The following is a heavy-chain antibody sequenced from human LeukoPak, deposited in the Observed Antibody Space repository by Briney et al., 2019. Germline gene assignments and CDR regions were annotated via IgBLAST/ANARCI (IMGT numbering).Heavy chain of an antibody. D-gene: IGHD6-6*01. J-gene: IGHJ4*02. CDR3: ARGHYSSSSSFDY. CDR1: GFTFSSYA. V-gene: IGHV3-23*01. CDR2: ISGSGGST. Sequence: PGGSLRLSCAASGFTFSSYAMSWVRQAPGKGLEWVSAISGSGGSTYYVDSVKGRFTISRDNSKNTLYLQMGSLRAEDMAVYYCARGHYSSSSSFDYWGQGTLVTVSS.